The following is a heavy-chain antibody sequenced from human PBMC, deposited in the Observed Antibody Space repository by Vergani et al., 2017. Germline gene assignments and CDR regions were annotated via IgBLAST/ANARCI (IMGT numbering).Heavy chain of an antibody. CDR2: ISWNSNSI. V-gene: IGHV3-9*02. Sequence: EVQLEESGGGLVLPGRSLRLSCVASGFTSAGYAMHWVRQAPGKGLEWVSGISWNSNSIGYADSVKGRFTISRDNAKNSLYLQMNSLRAEDTALYYCAKDLCTSSGGGCFDPWCQGTMVTVSS. D-gene: IGHD6-6*01. CDR3: AKDLCTSSGGGCFDP. CDR1: GFTSAGYA. J-gene: IGHJ5*02.